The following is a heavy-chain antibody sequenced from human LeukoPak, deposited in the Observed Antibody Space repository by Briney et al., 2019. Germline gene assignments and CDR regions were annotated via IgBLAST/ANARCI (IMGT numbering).Heavy chain of an antibody. CDR1: GDSVSSNSAA. CDR3: ARDLGSGSGSYYGVFDY. Sequence: LSLTCAISGDSVSSNSAAWNWIRQSPSRGLEWLGRTYYRSKWYNDYAVSVKSRITINPYTSKNQFSLQLNSVTPEDTAVYYCARDLGSGSGSYYGVFDYWGQGTLVTVSS. CDR2: TYYRSKWYN. J-gene: IGHJ4*02. V-gene: IGHV6-1*01. D-gene: IGHD3-10*01.